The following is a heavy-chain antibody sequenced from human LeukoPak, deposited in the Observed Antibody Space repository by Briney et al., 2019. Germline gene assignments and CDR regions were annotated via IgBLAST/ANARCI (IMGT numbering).Heavy chain of an antibody. CDR1: GDSISSTNYY. V-gene: IGHV4-39*01. D-gene: IGHD6-13*01. J-gene: IGHJ5*02. CDR2: IYYSGST. CDR3: ARLPGIAAAGSYNWFDP. Sequence: SETLSLTCTVSGDSISSTNYYWGWIRQPPGKGLEWIGSIYYSGSTYYNPSLKSRVTISVDTSKNQFSLKLSSVTAADTAVYYCARLPGIAAAGSYNWFDPWGQGTLVTVSS.